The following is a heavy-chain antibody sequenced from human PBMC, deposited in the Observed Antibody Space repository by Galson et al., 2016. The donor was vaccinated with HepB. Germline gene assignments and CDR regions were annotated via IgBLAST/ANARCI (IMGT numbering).Heavy chain of an antibody. Sequence: SLRLSCAASGFAFSNYAMSWVRQAPGKGLEWVSIISGSGGATYYSDSVKGRFTFSRDNSRNTVYLQMNSLRAEDTAIYYCARSPGEAQDSSGWTKIDFWGQGTLGTVSS. D-gene: IGHD6-19*01. CDR2: ISGSGGAT. CDR1: GFAFSNYA. J-gene: IGHJ4*02. CDR3: ARSPGEAQDSSGWTKIDF. V-gene: IGHV3-23*01.